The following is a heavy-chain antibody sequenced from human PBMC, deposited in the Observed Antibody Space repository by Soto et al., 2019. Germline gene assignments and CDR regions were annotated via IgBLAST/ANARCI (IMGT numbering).Heavy chain of an antibody. CDR2: IYAGGGT. CDR3: ARGAD. CDR1: GFTVGTNY. V-gene: IGHV3-53*01. J-gene: IGHJ1*01. Sequence: EVQLVESGGGLIQPGGSLRLSCAGSGFTVGTNYMSWVRQAPGKGLEWVSVIYAGGGTDYVDSVKGRFTSSRDNSKTPLYLQMNSLRAADTAVYYCARGADWGQGTLVTVSS.